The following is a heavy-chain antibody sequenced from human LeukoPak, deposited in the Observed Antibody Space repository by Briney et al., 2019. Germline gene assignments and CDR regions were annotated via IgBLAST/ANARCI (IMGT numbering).Heavy chain of an antibody. CDR2: IYYSGST. J-gene: IGHJ5*02. D-gene: IGHD2-15*01. CDR1: GGSISSGGYS. V-gene: IGHV4-30-4*07. CDR3: ARNMVAASSWNWFDP. Sequence: PSETLSLTCAVSGGSISSGGYSWSWIRQPPGKGLEWIGYIYYSGSTHYNPSLKSRVTISVDTSKNQFSLKLSSVTAADTAVYYCARNMVAASSWNWFDPWGQGTLVTVSS.